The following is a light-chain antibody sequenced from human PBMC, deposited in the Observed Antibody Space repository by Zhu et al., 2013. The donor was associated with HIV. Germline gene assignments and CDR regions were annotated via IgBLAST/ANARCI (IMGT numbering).Light chain of an antibody. V-gene: IGKV3D-20*02. CDR3: QQRYKWPPIT. CDR1: QSVSSSY. Sequence: EIVLTQSPGTLSLSPGERVTLSCRASQSVSSSYLAWYQQKPGQAPRLIIYDASNRATGIPARFSGSGSGTDFTLTISSLEPEDFAVYYCQQRYKWPPITFGQGTRLEIK. J-gene: IGKJ5*01. CDR2: DAS.